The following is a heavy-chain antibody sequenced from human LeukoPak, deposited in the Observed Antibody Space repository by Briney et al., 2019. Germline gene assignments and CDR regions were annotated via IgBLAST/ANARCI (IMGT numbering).Heavy chain of an antibody. D-gene: IGHD3-22*01. Sequence: GGSLRLSCVASGFTFSSYAMNWVRQAPGKGLEWVSYISSSSRTIKYADFVRGRFTVSRDNAKKSLHLQMNNLTTEDTAVYFCVRDVGRYYYDSTGEDYWGQGTLVTVSS. J-gene: IGHJ4*02. CDR2: ISSSSRTI. CDR1: GFTFSSYA. CDR3: VRDVGRYYYDSTGEDY. V-gene: IGHV3-48*04.